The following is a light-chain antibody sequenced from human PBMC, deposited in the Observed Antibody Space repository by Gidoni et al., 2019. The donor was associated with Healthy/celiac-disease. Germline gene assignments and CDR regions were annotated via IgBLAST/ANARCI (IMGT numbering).Light chain of an antibody. Sequence: QSALTQPRSVSGSPGQSGTISCTGTSSDVGGYNYVSWYQQHPGKAPKLMIYDISERPSGVPYRFSGSKSGNTASLTISGLQAEDAAYYYCCSYAGSSYVFGTGTKVTVL. CDR3: CSYAGSSYV. V-gene: IGLV2-11*01. CDR1: SSDVGGYNY. J-gene: IGLJ1*01. CDR2: DIS.